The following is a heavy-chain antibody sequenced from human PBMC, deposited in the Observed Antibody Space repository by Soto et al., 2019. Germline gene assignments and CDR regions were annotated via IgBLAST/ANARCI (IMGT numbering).Heavy chain of an antibody. D-gene: IGHD5-12*01. Sequence: QVQLQESGPGLVKPSQTLSLTCTVSGGSISSGGYYWSWIRQHPGKGLAWIGYIYYSGSTYYNPSLKSRVTISVDTSKTQFTLKLSSVTAADTAVYYWARGHSGYDWGYFDYWGQGTLVTVSS. CDR3: ARGHSGYDWGYFDY. V-gene: IGHV4-31*03. CDR1: GGSISSGGYY. J-gene: IGHJ4*02. CDR2: IYYSGST.